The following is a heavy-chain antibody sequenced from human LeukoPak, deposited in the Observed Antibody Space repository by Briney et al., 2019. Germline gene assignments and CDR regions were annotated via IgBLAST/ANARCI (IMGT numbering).Heavy chain of an antibody. D-gene: IGHD6-13*01. J-gene: IGHJ5*02. Sequence: ASVKVSCKASGYTFTSYGISWVRQAPGQGLEWMGWISAYNGNTDYAQKLQGRVTMTTDTSTSTAYMELRSLRSDDTAVYYCARNGSAAAGTWWFDPWGQGTLVTVSS. CDR2: ISAYNGNT. V-gene: IGHV1-18*01. CDR3: ARNGSAAAGTWWFDP. CDR1: GYTFTSYG.